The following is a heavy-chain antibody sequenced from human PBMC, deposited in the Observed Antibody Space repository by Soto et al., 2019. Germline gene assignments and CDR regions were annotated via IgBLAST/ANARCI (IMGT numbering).Heavy chain of an antibody. CDR3: AGEGSYETLSGNSHIFD. Sequence: QVQLVQSGAEVKKPGSSVKVSCKASGGTFSSYPLSWVRQAPGQGLEWMGGIIPIFGTTKYAQKFQGRVTIIADESTTTAYMELSSLRSEDTAVYYCAGEGSYETLSGNSHIFDWGQGTLVSVSS. CDR2: IIPIFGTT. CDR1: GGTFSSYP. V-gene: IGHV1-69*01. D-gene: IGHD3-9*01. J-gene: IGHJ4*02.